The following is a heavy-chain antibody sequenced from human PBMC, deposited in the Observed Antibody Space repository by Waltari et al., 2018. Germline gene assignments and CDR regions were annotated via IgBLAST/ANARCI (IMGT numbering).Heavy chain of an antibody. CDR1: GFTFVTSA. CDR2: ISGPESTT. Sequence: EVQLLESGGGLVQPGGSLRLSCAASGFTFVTSALTWVRPAPGKGLEWVASISGPESTTSYADSVKGRFSISRDNSKKTLDLQISGLTADDTAVYYCAKVAGIAAAEFHFDFWGRGTLVTVSS. D-gene: IGHD6-13*01. CDR3: AKVAGIAAAEFHFDF. V-gene: IGHV3-23*01. J-gene: IGHJ4*02.